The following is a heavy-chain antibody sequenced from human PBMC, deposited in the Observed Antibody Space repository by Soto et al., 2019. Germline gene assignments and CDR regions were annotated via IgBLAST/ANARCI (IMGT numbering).Heavy chain of an antibody. J-gene: IGHJ6*03. Sequence: QVDLVQSGAEVKKPGASVTMSCKSSGIAITRYDIHRVRQATGRGREWMGIIHPGSASASYAQKFQERVTIDPDTSTSTVYMDLRSRRTECTAVYYWARDTSVWSLNGLDVGGKGTTVNVSS. CDR3: ARDTSVWSLNGLDV. V-gene: IGHV1-46*01. CDR2: IHPGSASA. D-gene: IGHD6-19*01. CDR1: GIAITRYD.